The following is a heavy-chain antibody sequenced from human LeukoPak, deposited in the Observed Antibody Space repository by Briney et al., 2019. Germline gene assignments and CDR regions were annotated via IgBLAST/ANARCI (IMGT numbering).Heavy chain of an antibody. CDR1: GGTFSSYA. D-gene: IGHD3-22*01. CDR2: IIPIFGTA. CDR3: ARGPRLLLRYFDY. Sequence: GASVKVSCKASGGTFSSYAISWVRQAPGQGLEWMGGIIPIFGTANYAQKFQGRVTITADESTSTAYMELSSLRSEDTAVYYCARGPRLLLRYFDYWGQGTLVTVSS. J-gene: IGHJ4*02. V-gene: IGHV1-69*13.